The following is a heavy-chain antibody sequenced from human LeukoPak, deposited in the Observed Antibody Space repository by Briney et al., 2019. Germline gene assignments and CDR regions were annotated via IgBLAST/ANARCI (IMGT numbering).Heavy chain of an antibody. D-gene: IGHD3-16*01. J-gene: IGHJ6*03. V-gene: IGHV1-2*02. Sequence: ASVKVSCKASGYTFTGYYMHWVRQAPGQGLEWMGWINPDSGVTSYAQKFQGRVTMTRDTSISTAYMELSWLRSDDTAVYYCARNLYLGTSLPYYYYYYMDVWGKGTTVTVSS. CDR2: INPDSGVT. CDR3: ARNLYLGTSLPYYYYYYMDV. CDR1: GYTFTGYY.